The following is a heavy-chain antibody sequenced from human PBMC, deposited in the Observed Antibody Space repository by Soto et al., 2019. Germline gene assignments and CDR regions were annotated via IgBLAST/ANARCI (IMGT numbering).Heavy chain of an antibody. CDR2: ISGSGGST. CDR3: AKAPTNYGSGTYYYY. D-gene: IGHD3-10*01. Sequence: EVQLLESGGGLVQPGGSLRLSCAASGFTFSSYAMSWVRQAPGKGLEWVSAISGSGGSTYYADSVKGRFTISRDNSKNTLYLQMNSLRAEDTAVYYFAKAPTNYGSGTYYYYWGQGNLVTVPS. V-gene: IGHV3-23*01. J-gene: IGHJ4*02. CDR1: GFTFSSYA.